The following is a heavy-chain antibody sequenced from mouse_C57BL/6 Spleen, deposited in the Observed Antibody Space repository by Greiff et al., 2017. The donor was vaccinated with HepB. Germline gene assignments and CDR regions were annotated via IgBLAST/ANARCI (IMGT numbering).Heavy chain of an antibody. CDR3: ARGLEGWYFDV. CDR1: GYTFTDYY. D-gene: IGHD3-1*01. Sequence: QVQLKESGAELVRPGASVKLSCKASGYTFTDYYINWVKQRPGQGLEWIARIYPGSGNTYYNEKFKGKATLTAEKSSSTAYMQLSSLTSEDSAVYFCARGLEGWYFDVWGTGTTVTVSS. J-gene: IGHJ1*03. V-gene: IGHV1-76*01. CDR2: IYPGSGNT.